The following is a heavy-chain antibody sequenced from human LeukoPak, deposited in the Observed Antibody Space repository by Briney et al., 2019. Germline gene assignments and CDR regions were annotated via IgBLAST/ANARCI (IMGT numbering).Heavy chain of an antibody. V-gene: IGHV3-9*01. CDR3: AKDNRDYGGNSRGFDP. J-gene: IGHJ5*02. D-gene: IGHD4-23*01. Sequence: RSGGSLRLSCAASGFTFDDYAMHWVRQAPGKGLEGVSGISWNSGSIGYADSVKGRFTISRDNAKNSLYLQMNSLRAEDTALYYCAKDNRDYGGNSRGFDPWGQGTLVTVSS. CDR2: ISWNSGSI. CDR1: GFTFDDYA.